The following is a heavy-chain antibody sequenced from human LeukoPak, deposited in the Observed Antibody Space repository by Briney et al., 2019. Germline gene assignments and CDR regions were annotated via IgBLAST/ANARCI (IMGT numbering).Heavy chain of an antibody. Sequence: GGSLRPSCAASGFTFSSSWMSWVRQAPGKGLEWVANIKQDGSEKYYVDSVKGRFTISRDNAKSSLYLQMNSLRAEDTAVYFCARVVPPLYHFDYWGQGTLVTVSS. V-gene: IGHV3-7*01. CDR3: ARVVPPLYHFDY. D-gene: IGHD2-2*02. J-gene: IGHJ4*02. CDR2: IKQDGSEK. CDR1: GFTFSSSW.